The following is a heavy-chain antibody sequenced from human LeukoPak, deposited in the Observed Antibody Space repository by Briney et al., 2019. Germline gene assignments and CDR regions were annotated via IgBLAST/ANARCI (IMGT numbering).Heavy chain of an antibody. CDR3: ARDLGDSSGWYQPNWFDP. Sequence: ASVKVSCKASGYTFTSYGISWVRQAPGQGLEWMGWISAYNGNTNYAQKLQGRVTMTTDTSTSTAYMELRSLRSDDTAVYYCARDLGDSSGWYQPNWFDPWGQGTLVTVSS. CDR2: ISAYNGNT. D-gene: IGHD6-19*01. CDR1: GYTFTSYG. J-gene: IGHJ5*02. V-gene: IGHV1-18*01.